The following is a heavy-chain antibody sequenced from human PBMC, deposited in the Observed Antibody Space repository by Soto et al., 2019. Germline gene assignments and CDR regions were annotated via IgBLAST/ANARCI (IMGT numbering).Heavy chain of an antibody. CDR2: IYYRVST. D-gene: IGHD3-9*01. V-gene: IGHV4-31*03. CDR3: ARDTPLSPGYEVVQFYGMDV. Sequence: SETLLIPCSVSAGSIIGGGYYSCCLRPPPEEREGGFGYIYYRVSTVYNPSLESRLSMSLDTSKSQISLRLNSVTAADTAVYFCARDTPLSPGYEVVQFYGMDVWGQGTTVTVSS. CDR1: AGSIIGGGYY. J-gene: IGHJ6*02.